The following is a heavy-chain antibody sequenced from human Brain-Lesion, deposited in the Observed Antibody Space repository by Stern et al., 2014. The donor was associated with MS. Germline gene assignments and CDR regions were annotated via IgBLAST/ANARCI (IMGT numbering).Heavy chain of an antibody. Sequence: VQLVESGGGVVQPGGSLRLSCAASGFTFSSYVMHWVRQAPGKGLEWVALIWNDGTNKFYADSVKCRFTISRGNSQNTLHLQMNSLRVEDTAVYYCARDVGYGDYGTLVLGYWGQGTLVTVSS. CDR1: GFTFSSYV. CDR3: ARDVGYGDYGTLVLGY. V-gene: IGHV3-33*01. J-gene: IGHJ4*02. CDR2: IWNDGTNK. D-gene: IGHD4-17*01.